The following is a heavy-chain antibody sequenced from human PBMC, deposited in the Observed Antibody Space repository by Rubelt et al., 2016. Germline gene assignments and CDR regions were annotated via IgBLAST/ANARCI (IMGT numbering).Heavy chain of an antibody. CDR2: IYYSGGT. V-gene: IGHV4-59*01. CDR1: GGSISSYY. J-gene: IGHJ4*02. Sequence: QVQLQESGPGLVKPSETLSLTCTVSGGSISSYYWSWIRQPPGKGLEWIGYIYYSGGTNYNPSRKSRFTRSVDTSKNQFSRKLSSVTAADTAVYYCARVRDKYYFDYWGQGTLVTVSS. D-gene: IGHD3-10*01. CDR3: ARVRDKYYFDY.